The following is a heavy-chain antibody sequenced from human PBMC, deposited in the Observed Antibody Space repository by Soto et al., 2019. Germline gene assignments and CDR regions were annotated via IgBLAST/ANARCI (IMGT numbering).Heavy chain of an antibody. J-gene: IGHJ5*02. V-gene: IGHV4-59*01. Sequence: QVQLQESGPGLVKPSETLSLTCTVSGGSISSYYWSWIRQPPGKGLEWIGYIYYSGSTNYNPSLKSRVTISVDTSKNQFSLKLSSVTAADTAVYYCARGGVYYGSGSYLPLVWFDPWGQGTLVTVSS. D-gene: IGHD3-10*01. CDR1: GGSISSYY. CDR3: ARGGVYYGSGSYLPLVWFDP. CDR2: IYYSGST.